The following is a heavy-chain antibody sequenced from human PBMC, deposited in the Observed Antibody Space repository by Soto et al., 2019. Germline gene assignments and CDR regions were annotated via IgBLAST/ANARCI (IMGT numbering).Heavy chain of an antibody. J-gene: IGHJ4*02. Sequence: QLQLQESGPGLVKPSETRSLTGNVSGVSIIDTSYYRGWIRQPPGKGLEWIGTIYFNGNTFYNPYLKSRLTISVDTSKNQFSLRLTSVTAADTAVYYCARQGSYWGQGTLVAVSS. CDR1: GVSIIDTSYY. V-gene: IGHV4-39*01. CDR3: ARQGSY. CDR2: IYFNGNT.